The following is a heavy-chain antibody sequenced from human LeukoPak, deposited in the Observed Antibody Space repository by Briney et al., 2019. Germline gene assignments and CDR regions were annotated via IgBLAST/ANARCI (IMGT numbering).Heavy chain of an antibody. CDR3: ARVGYDFWSGYSSYYFDY. V-gene: IGHV3-48*03. D-gene: IGHD3-3*01. Sequence: GRSLRLSCAASGFTFSSYEMNWVRQAPGKGLEWVSFISSSGSTIYYADSVKGRFTISRDNAKNSLYLQMNSLRAEDTAGYYCARVGYDFWSGYSSYYFDYWGQGTLVTVSS. CDR2: ISSSGSTI. CDR1: GFTFSSYE. J-gene: IGHJ4*02.